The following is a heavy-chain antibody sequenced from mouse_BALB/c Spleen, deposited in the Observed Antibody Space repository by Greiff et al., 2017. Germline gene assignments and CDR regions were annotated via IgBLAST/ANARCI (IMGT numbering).Heavy chain of an antibody. V-gene: IGHV2-2*02. D-gene: IGHD1-1*01. CDR2: IWSGGST. Sequence: VQLVESGPGLVQPSQSLSITSTVSGFSLTSYGVHWARQSPGKGLEWLGVIWSGGSTDYNAAFISRLSISKDNSKSQVFFKMNSLQANDTAIYYCAKTYGSSLYYAMDYWGQGTSVTVSS. J-gene: IGHJ4*01. CDR1: GFSLTSYG. CDR3: AKTYGSSLYYAMDY.